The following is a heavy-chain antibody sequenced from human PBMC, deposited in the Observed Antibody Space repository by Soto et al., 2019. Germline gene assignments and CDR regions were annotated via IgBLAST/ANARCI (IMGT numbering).Heavy chain of an antibody. Sequence: SETLSLTCTVSGGSISSYYWSWIRQPPGKGMEWIGYIYYSGSTNYNPSLKSRVTISVDTSKNQFSLKLSSVTAADTAVYYCARGPPTYYDYIWGSYRYTTYFDYWGQGTLVTVSS. CDR2: IYYSGST. V-gene: IGHV4-59*01. D-gene: IGHD3-16*02. CDR1: GGSISSYY. J-gene: IGHJ4*02. CDR3: ARGPPTYYDYIWGSYRYTTYFDY.